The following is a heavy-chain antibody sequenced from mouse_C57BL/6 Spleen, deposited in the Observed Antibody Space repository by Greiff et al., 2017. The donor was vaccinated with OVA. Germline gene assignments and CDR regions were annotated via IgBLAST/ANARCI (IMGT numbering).Heavy chain of an antibody. D-gene: IGHD2-4*01. CDR1: GFTFSDYY. J-gene: IGHJ2*01. V-gene: IGHV5-12*01. CDR3: ARRGDYDDYFGY. CDR2: ISTGGGST. Sequence: EVKLMESGGGLVQPGGSLKLSCAASGFTFSDYYMYWVRQTPKKRLEWVAYISTGGGSTYYPDTVKGRFTISRDNTKNTLDLQKSRLKSEASAMYYYARRGDYDDYFGYWGQGTTLTVSS.